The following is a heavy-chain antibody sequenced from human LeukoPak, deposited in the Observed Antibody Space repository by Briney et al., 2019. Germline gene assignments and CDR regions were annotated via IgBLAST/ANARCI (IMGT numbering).Heavy chain of an antibody. V-gene: IGHV1-69*13. D-gene: IGHD5-12*01. CDR1: GGTFSSYA. CDR3: ARGRATDLSYYYYGMDV. CDR2: IIPIFGTA. Sequence: SVKVSCKASGGTFSSYAISWVRQAPGQGLEWMGGIIPIFGTANYAQKFQGRVTITADESTSTAYMELSSLRSEDTAVYYCARGRATDLSYYYYGMDVWGQGTTVTVCS. J-gene: IGHJ6*02.